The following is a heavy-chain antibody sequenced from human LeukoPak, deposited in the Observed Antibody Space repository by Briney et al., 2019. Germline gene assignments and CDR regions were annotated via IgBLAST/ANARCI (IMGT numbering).Heavy chain of an antibody. J-gene: IGHJ5*02. D-gene: IGHD2-15*01. Sequence: SETLSLTCAVYGGSFSGYYWSWIRQPPGKGLEWIGEINHSGSTNYNPSLKSRVTISVDTSKNQFSLKLSSVTAADTAVYYCACRRGYCSGGSCYRGRFDPWAREPWSPSPQ. CDR1: GGSFSGYY. V-gene: IGHV4-34*01. CDR2: INHSGST. CDR3: ACRRGYCSGGSCYRGRFDP.